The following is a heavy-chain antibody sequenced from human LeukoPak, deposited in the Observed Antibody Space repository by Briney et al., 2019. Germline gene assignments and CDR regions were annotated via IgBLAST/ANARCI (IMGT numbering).Heavy chain of an antibody. CDR3: AREDAMGSNGYSGGDAFDI. D-gene: IGHD3-22*01. CDR1: GGSISSYY. J-gene: IGHJ3*02. Sequence: SETLSLTCTVSGGSISSYYWSWIRQPPGKGLEWIGYIYYSGSTNYNPSLKSRATISVDTSKNQFSLKLSSVTAADTAVYYCAREDAMGSNGYSGGDAFDIWGQGTMVTVSS. V-gene: IGHV4-59*01. CDR2: IYYSGST.